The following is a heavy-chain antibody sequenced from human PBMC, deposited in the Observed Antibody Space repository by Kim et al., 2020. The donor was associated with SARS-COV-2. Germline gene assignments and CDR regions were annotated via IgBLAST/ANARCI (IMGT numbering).Heavy chain of an antibody. D-gene: IGHD6-25*01. CDR3: VGAPEATNY. Sequence: GGSLRLSCAASGFIFSSYSMNWVRQAPGKGLEWVSYISNSGSAKYYADSVKGRFTISRDNAENSLYLLMNSLRDEDTAVYYCVGAPEATNYWGQGTLVIVSS. CDR2: ISNSGSAK. V-gene: IGHV3-48*02. J-gene: IGHJ4*02. CDR1: GFIFSSYS.